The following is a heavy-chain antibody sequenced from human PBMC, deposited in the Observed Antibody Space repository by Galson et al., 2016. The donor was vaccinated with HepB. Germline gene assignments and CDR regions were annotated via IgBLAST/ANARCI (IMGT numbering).Heavy chain of an antibody. J-gene: IGHJ6*02. CDR2: ITGGGGGT. D-gene: IGHD6-13*01. CDR3: AKSAVAKVVYYYYGMDV. CDR1: GFDFSSYA. Sequence: SLRLSCAASGFDFSSYAMNWVRQAPGKGLEWVSSITGGGGGTYYADSVKGRFTIYRDNSNNTLYLQMNSLTAENTAIYYCAKSAVAKVVYYYYGMDVWGQGALVTVSS. V-gene: IGHV3-23*01.